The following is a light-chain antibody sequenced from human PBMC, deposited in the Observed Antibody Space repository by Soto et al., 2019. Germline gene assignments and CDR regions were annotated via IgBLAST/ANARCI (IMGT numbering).Light chain of an antibody. CDR3: AAWDDSLSGPV. Sequence: QSVLTQPPSASATPGQRVTISCSGSSSNIGGRFVYWYQHLPGTAPKLLIYSNNQRPSGVPDRFSGSRSGTSAFLAISGLRSGDEADYYCAAWDDSLSGPVFGGGTKRTVL. CDR2: SNN. J-gene: IGLJ2*01. CDR1: SSNIGGRF. V-gene: IGLV1-47*02.